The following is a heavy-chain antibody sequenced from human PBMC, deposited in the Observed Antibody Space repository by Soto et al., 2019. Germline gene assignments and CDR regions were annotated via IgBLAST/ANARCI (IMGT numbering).Heavy chain of an antibody. V-gene: IGHV5-10-1*01. CDR1: GYRFTSYW. CDR2: IDPSDSYT. D-gene: IGHD1-20*01. CDR3: ATHNCKGGGMDV. J-gene: IGHJ6*02. Sequence: PGESRKVSGKGSGYRFTSYWISWGRQMPWKGLEWMGRIDPSDSYTNYSPSFQGHVTISADKSISTAYLQWSSLKASDTAMYYCATHNCKGGGMDVWGQGPTITVSS.